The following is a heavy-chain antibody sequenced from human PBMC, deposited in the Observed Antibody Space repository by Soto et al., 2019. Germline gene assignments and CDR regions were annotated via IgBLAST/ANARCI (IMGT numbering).Heavy chain of an antibody. CDR1: GSTFSSHA. V-gene: IGHV3-23*01. J-gene: IGHJ4*02. CDR3: AKDRASYDSSGKYYFDY. D-gene: IGHD3-22*01. Sequence: GGSLRLSCAASGSTFSSHAMSWVRQAPGKGLEWVSSISAGGGSTYSADSVKGRFTISRDNSKNTLYLQMNSLRAEDTAVYYCAKDRASYDSSGKYYFDYWGQGILVTVSS. CDR2: ISAGGGST.